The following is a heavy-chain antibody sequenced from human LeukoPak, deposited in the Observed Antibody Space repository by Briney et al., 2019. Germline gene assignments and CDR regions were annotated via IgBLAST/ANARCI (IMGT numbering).Heavy chain of an antibody. CDR3: ARVPHGYCSSTSCYEWYYYGMDV. D-gene: IGHD2-2*03. Sequence: SETLSLTCAVYSGSFSGYYWSWIRQPPGKGLEWIGEINHSGSTNYNPSLKSRVTISVDTSKNQFSLKLSSVTAADTAVYYCARVPHGYCSSTSCYEWYYYGMDVWGKGTTVTVSS. CDR2: INHSGST. V-gene: IGHV4-34*01. J-gene: IGHJ6*04. CDR1: SGSFSGYY.